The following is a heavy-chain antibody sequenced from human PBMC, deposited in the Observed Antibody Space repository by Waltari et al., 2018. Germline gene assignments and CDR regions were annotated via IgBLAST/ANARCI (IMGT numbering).Heavy chain of an antibody. CDR3: VGGLDI. J-gene: IGHJ3*02. CDR1: GFTFSGSA. D-gene: IGHD3-10*01. V-gene: IGHV3-73*01. Sequence: EVQLVESGGGLVQPGGSLKLSCAASGFTFSGSAMHWGRQASGKGLGWVGRIRSKANSYATAYAASVKGRFTISRDDSKNTAYLQMNSLKTEDTAVYRCVGGLDIWGQGTMVTVSS. CDR2: IRSKANSYAT.